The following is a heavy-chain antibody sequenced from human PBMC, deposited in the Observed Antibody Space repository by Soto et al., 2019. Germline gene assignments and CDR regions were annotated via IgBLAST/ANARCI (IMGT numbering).Heavy chain of an antibody. CDR2: NSAYNGNT. Sequence: AASVKVSCKASGYTFTSYGISWVRQAPGQGLEWMGWNSAYNGNTNYAQKLQGRVTMTTDTSTSTAYMELRSLRSDDTAVYYCARDNRGVGFDYWGQGTLVTVSS. J-gene: IGHJ4*02. D-gene: IGHD3-10*01. V-gene: IGHV1-18*01. CDR3: ARDNRGVGFDY. CDR1: GYTFTSYG.